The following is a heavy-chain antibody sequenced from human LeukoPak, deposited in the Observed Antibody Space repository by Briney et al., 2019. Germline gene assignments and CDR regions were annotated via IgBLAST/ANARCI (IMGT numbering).Heavy chain of an antibody. CDR2: INHSGST. CDR1: GGSSRDFSDYY. CDR3: AKARYDILTGYPLPAWYFDL. D-gene: IGHD3-9*01. V-gene: IGHV4-34*01. Sequence: SETLSLTCAVSGGSSRDFSDYYWSWIRQPPGKGLEWIGEINHSGSTNYNPSLKSRVTISIDTSKNQFSLKLSSVTAADTAVYYCAKARYDILTGYPLPAWYFDLWGRGTLVTVSS. J-gene: IGHJ2*01.